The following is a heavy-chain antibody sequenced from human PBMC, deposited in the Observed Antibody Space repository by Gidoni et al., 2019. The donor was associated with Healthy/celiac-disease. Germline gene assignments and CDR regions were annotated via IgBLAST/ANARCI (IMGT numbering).Heavy chain of an antibody. V-gene: IGHV3-30*18. CDR3: AKDLGYYGSGSYTFDY. CDR1: GFTFSSYG. J-gene: IGHJ4*02. D-gene: IGHD3-10*01. CDR2: ISYDGSNK. Sequence: QVQRVESGGGVGQTGRARRLSCAASGFTFSSYGMHGVRQAPGKGLVWVAVISYDGSNKYYADSVKGRFTISRYNSKNTLYLQMNILRAEDTAVYYCAKDLGYYGSGSYTFDYWGQGTLVTVSS.